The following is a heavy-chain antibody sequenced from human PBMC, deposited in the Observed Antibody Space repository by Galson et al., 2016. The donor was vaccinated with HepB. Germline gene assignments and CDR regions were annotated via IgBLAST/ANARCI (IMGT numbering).Heavy chain of an antibody. Sequence: SLRLSCAVSGFNFSDHFMTWLRQAPGKGLEWVSYISTRSTFTYHADSVKGRFSTSRDNSKNSLYLQMTSLRVEDTAVYYCARIGGYDSGGRGTLVTVSS. CDR2: ISTRSTFT. D-gene: IGHD5-12*01. CDR1: GFNFSDHF. V-gene: IGHV3-11*06. CDR3: ARIGGYDS. J-gene: IGHJ4*02.